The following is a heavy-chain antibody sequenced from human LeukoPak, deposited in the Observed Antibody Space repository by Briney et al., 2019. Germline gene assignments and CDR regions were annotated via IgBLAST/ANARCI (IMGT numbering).Heavy chain of an antibody. D-gene: IGHD3-22*01. J-gene: IGHJ4*02. Sequence: ASVKVSCKASGYTFTSYGISWVRQAPGQGLEWMGWISAYNGNTNYAQKLQGRVTMTTDTPTSTAYMELRSLRSDDTAVYYCARDDGYYDSSGYSTIFDYWGQGTLVTVSS. V-gene: IGHV1-18*01. CDR2: ISAYNGNT. CDR1: GYTFTSYG. CDR3: ARDDGYYDSSGYSTIFDY.